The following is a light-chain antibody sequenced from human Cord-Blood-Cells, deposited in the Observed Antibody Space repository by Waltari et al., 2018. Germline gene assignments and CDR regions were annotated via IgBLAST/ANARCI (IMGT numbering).Light chain of an antibody. CDR3: CSYAGSSTFYV. Sequence: QSALTQPASVSGSPGQSITISCTGTSSDVGGYNYVSWYQQHPGKAPKLMIDEGSKRPSGVSNRFSGSKSGNTASLTISGLQAEDEADYYCCSYAGSSTFYVFGTGTKVTVL. CDR1: SSDVGGYNY. V-gene: IGLV2-23*01. CDR2: EGS. J-gene: IGLJ1*01.